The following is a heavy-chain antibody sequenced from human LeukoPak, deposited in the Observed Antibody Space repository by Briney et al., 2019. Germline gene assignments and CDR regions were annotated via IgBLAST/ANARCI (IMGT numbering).Heavy chain of an antibody. CDR2: ISGDGGST. Sequence: GGSLRLSCAASGFTFDDYAMNWVRQAPGRGLEWVSLISGDGGSTYYADSVKGRFTISRDNSKNSLYLQMNSLRTEDTALYYCAKDRRDGLLVLAFWGQGTLVTVSS. D-gene: IGHD5-24*01. J-gene: IGHJ4*02. CDR1: GFTFDDYA. CDR3: AKDRRDGLLVLAF. V-gene: IGHV3-43*02.